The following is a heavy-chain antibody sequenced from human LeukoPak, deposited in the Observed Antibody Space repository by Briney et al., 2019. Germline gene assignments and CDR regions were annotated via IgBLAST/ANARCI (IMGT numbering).Heavy chain of an antibody. J-gene: IGHJ6*03. CDR2: IFTSGIT. CDR1: GGSISLYY. D-gene: IGHD3-10*01. Sequence: SETLSLTCTVSGGSISLYYWNWIRQPAGRGLEWIGRIFTSGITNYNPSLKSRVTMSVEKSKSQFSLALSSVTAADTAVYYCAREISGTNYNPLGHMDVWGKGTAVTVSS. V-gene: IGHV4-4*07. CDR3: AREISGTNYNPLGHMDV.